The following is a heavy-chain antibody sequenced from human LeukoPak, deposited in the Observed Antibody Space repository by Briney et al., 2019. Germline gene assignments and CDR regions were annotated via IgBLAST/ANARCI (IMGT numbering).Heavy chain of an antibody. CDR1: GFTFDDYG. CDR2: LNWNGGNT. CDR3: GRGGGYYDSSGYRVDS. V-gene: IGHV3-20*04. D-gene: IGHD3-22*01. J-gene: IGHJ4*02. Sequence: PGGSLRLSCAASGFTFDDYGMSWVRQAPGKGLEWVSGLNWNGGNTVYADSVKGRFTISRDNAKNSLYMKMNSLRAEETALYYCGRGGGYYDSSGYRVDSWGQGTLVTVSS.